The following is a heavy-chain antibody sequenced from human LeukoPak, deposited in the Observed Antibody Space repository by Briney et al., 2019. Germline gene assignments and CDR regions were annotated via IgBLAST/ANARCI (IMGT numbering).Heavy chain of an antibody. CDR1: GFTFSSYA. CDR2: ISYDGSNK. CDR3: AKDQACSSTSCWGYYYYYYGMDV. D-gene: IGHD2-2*01. J-gene: IGHJ6*02. Sequence: GGSLRLSCAASGFTFSSYAMHWVRQAPGKGLEWVAVISYDGSNKYYADSVKGRFTISRDNSKNTLYLQMNSLRAEDTAVYYCAKDQACSSTSCWGYYYYYYGMDVWGQGTTVTVSS. V-gene: IGHV3-30-3*01.